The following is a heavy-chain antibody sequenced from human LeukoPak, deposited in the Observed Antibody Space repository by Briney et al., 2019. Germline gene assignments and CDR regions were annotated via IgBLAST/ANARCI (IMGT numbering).Heavy chain of an antibody. V-gene: IGHV4-39*02. D-gene: IGHD6-19*01. CDR1: VGPISSSSYY. CDR3: ARDGGWRRMNDY. J-gene: IGHJ4*02. CDR2: IYYSGST. Sequence: ASETLSLTCTVSVGPISSSSYYWGWIRQPPGKGLEWIGSIYYSGSTYHNPSLKSPLTISVDTSKSQFSLKLSSVTAADTAVYYCARDGGWRRMNDYWGQGTLVTVSS.